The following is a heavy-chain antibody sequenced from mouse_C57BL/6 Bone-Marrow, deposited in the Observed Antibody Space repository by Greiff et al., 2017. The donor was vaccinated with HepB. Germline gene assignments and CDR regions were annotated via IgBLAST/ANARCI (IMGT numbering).Heavy chain of an antibody. D-gene: IGHD1-1*01. Sequence: VQLKESGAELVRPGASVKLSCTASGFNIKDDYMHWVKQRPEQGLEWIGWIDPENGDTEYASKFQGKATITADTSSNTAYLQLSSLTAEDTAVYYCTAYGSSYYFDYWGQGTTLTVSS. CDR3: TAYGSSYYFDY. V-gene: IGHV14-4*01. CDR2: IDPENGDT. J-gene: IGHJ2*01. CDR1: GFNIKDDY.